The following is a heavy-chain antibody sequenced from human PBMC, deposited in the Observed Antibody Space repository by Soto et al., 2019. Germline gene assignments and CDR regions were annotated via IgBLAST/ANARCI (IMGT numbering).Heavy chain of an antibody. D-gene: IGHD5-12*01. V-gene: IGHV1-69*08. CDR3: ARDSPIGSVFSGYDAIAL. Sequence: QVQLVQSGAEVKEPGSSVKVSCKASGGTFSTSTFTWVRQAPGQGLEWMGRIIPILDTADYAQKFQGSVTITADKSTSTAFMELSSLRSEDTGIYYCARDSPIGSVFSGYDAIALWGQGTLVTVSP. J-gene: IGHJ4*02. CDR1: GGTFSTST. CDR2: IIPILDTA.